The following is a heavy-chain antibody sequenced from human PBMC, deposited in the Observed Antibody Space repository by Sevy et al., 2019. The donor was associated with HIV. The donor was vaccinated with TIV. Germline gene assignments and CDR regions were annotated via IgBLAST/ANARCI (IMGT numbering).Heavy chain of an antibody. CDR1: GDTFTNNY. CDR2: VDPSAGNT. V-gene: IGHV1-46*01. J-gene: IGHJ4*02. Sequence: ASVKVSCKASGDTFTNNYIHWVRQAPGQGLEWMGMVDPSAGNTTYAQKFQGRVTMTRDTSTSIHYMDLSSLRSEDTAVCYFVRADPDQPFDSRGQGPVVT. CDR3: VRADPDQPFDS.